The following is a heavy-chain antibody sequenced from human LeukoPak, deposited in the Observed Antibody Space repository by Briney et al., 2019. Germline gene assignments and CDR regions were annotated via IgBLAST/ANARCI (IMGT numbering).Heavy chain of an antibody. Sequence: GGSPRLSCAASGFTFSDHAMHWVRQATGKGLEWVSAVGIAADTFYPGSVKGRFTISRESAKNSLYLQMNSLRVEDTAVYYCVRQKKSHGNFDYWGQGTLVTVSS. CDR2: VGIAADT. D-gene: IGHD1-26*01. CDR3: VRQKKSHGNFDY. J-gene: IGHJ4*02. V-gene: IGHV3-13*01. CDR1: GFTFSDHA.